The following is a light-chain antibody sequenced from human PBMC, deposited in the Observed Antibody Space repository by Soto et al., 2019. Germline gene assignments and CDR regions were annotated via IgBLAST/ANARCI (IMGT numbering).Light chain of an antibody. CDR3: QQYNNWPLT. V-gene: IGKV3D-15*01. CDR2: GAS. CDR1: QSVSSSY. Sequence: EIVLTQSPATLSLSPGERATLSCRARQSVSSSYLAWYQQKPGQAPMLLIYGASSRATGIPDRFSGSGSGTEFTLTISSLQSEDFAVYYCQQYNNWPLTFGQGTRLEIK. J-gene: IGKJ5*01.